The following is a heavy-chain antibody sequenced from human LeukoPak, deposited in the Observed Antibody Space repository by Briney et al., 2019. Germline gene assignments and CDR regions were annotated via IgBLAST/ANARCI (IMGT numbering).Heavy chain of an antibody. CDR3: ARGQPPSYYDMDV. V-gene: IGHV3-33*01. Sequence: PGRSLRLSCAASGFTFSSYGMHWVRQAPGQELEWVAVIWSDGSSKHYADSVKGRFTISRDNSKNTLYLQMNSLRAEDTALYYCARGQPPSYYDMDVWGQGTTVTVSS. J-gene: IGHJ6*02. D-gene: IGHD6-13*01. CDR1: GFTFSSYG. CDR2: IWSDGSSK.